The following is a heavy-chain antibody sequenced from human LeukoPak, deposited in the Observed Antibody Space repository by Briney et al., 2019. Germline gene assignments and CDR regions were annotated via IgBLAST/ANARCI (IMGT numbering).Heavy chain of an antibody. CDR2: ISGSGGST. CDR3: AKGHLLWGLYYFDY. V-gene: IGHV3-23*01. CDR1: GFTFSSYA. Sequence: GGSLRLSCAASGFTFSSYAMSWVRQAPGKGLEWVSAISGSGGSTYYADSVKGRFTISRDNSKNTLYLQINSLRAEDTAVYYCAKGHLLWGLYYFDYWGQGTLVTVSS. D-gene: IGHD2-21*01. J-gene: IGHJ4*02.